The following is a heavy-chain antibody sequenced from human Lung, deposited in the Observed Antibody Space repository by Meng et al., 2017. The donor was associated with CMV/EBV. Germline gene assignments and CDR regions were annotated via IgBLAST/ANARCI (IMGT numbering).Heavy chain of an antibody. J-gene: IGHJ4*02. CDR2: IYPGDSDT. CDR1: GYSFTNYW. Sequence: GESXKISCKGSGYSFTNYWIGWVRQMPGKGLEWMGIIYPGDSDTRYSPSFQGQVTISADKSINTAYLQWSSLKASDTAMYYCARQGGYAEGGSDYSGRGTLVTVSS. D-gene: IGHD5-12*01. CDR3: ARQGGYAEGGSDY. V-gene: IGHV5-51*01.